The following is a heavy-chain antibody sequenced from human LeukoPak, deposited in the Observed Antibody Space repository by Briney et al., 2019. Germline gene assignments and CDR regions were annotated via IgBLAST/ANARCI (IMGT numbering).Heavy chain of an antibody. CDR3: AKDTALYDSSGYRYFDY. J-gene: IGHJ4*02. CDR2: ISSSSSYI. V-gene: IGHV3-21*04. D-gene: IGHD3-22*01. Sequence: GGSLRLSCAASGFTFSSYSMNWVRQAPGKGLEWVSSISSSSSYIYYADSVKGRFTISRDNAKNSLYLQMNSLRAEDTALCYCAKDTALYDSSGYRYFDYWGQGTLVTVSS. CDR1: GFTFSSYS.